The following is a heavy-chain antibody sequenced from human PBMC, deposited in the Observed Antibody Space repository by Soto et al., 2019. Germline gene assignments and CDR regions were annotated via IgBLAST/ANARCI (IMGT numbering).Heavy chain of an antibody. V-gene: IGHV3-66*01. CDR2: IYSGGST. CDR1: GFTVSSNY. Sequence: GGSLRLSCAASGFTVSSNYMSWVRQAPGKGLEWVSVIYSGGSTYYADSVKGRFTISRDNSKNTLYLQMNSLRAEDTAVYDCASGGGAAIYYDSSGMGYWGQGTLVTVSS. D-gene: IGHD3-22*01. J-gene: IGHJ4*02. CDR3: ASGGGAAIYYDSSGMGY.